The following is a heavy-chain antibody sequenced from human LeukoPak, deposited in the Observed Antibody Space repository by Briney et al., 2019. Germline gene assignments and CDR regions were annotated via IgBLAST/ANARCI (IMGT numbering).Heavy chain of an antibody. D-gene: IGHD5-18*01. CDR1: GFTFSSYW. V-gene: IGHV3-7*02. J-gene: IGHJ4*02. CDR3: ARALRGYSYGSFDY. CDR2: IKQDGSEK. Sequence: GGSLRLSCAASGFTFSSYWMSWVRQAPGKGLEWVANIKQDGSEKYYVDSVKGRFTISRDNAQNSLYLQMNSLRDEDTAVYYCARALRGYSYGSFDYWGQGTLVTVSS.